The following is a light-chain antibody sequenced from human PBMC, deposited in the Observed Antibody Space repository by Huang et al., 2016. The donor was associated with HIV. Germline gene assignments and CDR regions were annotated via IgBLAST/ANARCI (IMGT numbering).Light chain of an antibody. CDR1: QSFLHSDGKTY. Sequence: DIVMTQTQLSLSVTPGQPASISCHSSQSFLHSDGKTYLYWYLQKPGPPPQLLIYEISNRFSGVPDRFSGSGSGTDFTVKISRVEAEDVGVYYCMHSTQHPYTFGQGTKLEIK. J-gene: IGKJ2*01. CDR2: EIS. V-gene: IGKV2D-29*01. CDR3: MHSTQHPYT.